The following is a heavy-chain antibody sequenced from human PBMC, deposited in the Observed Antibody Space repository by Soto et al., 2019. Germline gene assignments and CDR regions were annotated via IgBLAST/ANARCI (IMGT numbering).Heavy chain of an antibody. CDR2: ISAYNGNT. J-gene: IGHJ6*02. Sequence: ASVQVSFKASCYTFTSYGISWVRQAPGQGLEWMGWISAYNGNTNYAQKLQGRVTITTDTSTSTAYMELRSLRSDGTAVYYCARRVVPAAPTRFYYYYGMDVWGQGTTVTVSS. CDR1: CYTFTSYG. D-gene: IGHD2-2*01. CDR3: ARRVVPAAPTRFYYYYGMDV. V-gene: IGHV1-18*01.